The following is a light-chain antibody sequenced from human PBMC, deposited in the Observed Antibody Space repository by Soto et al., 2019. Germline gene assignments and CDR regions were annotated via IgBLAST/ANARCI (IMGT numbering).Light chain of an antibody. CDR1: QSVRSN. V-gene: IGKV3-15*01. CDR3: QQYNIWPPLT. CDR2: GAS. J-gene: IGKJ4*01. Sequence: EVELTQSPDILSVSPGETATLSCRASQSVRSNLAWYQQKPGQAPRLLIYGASTRATGIPARFSGSGSGREFTLTISSLQSEDFGLYYCQQYNIWPPLTFGGGTKVGIK.